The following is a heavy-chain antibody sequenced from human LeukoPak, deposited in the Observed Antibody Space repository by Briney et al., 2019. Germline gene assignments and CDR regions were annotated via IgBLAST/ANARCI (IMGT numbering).Heavy chain of an antibody. CDR1: GGSFSDYP. CDR3: VRPDRIFGVPAAFDA. D-gene: IGHD3-3*02. Sequence: SSVKVSCKASGGSFSDYPINWVRQAPGQRLEWLGGIIPKYSASNYAQAFQGRVTITADESTNTVYMEMSGLRPDDTAVYYCVRPDRIFGVPAAFDAWGQGTLVAVSS. J-gene: IGHJ3*01. CDR2: IIPKYSAS. V-gene: IGHV1-69*01.